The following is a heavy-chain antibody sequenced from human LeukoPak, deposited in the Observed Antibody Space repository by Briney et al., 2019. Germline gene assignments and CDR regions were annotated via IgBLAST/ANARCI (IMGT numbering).Heavy chain of an antibody. CDR3: ARDVPSRGDCD. J-gene: IGHJ4*02. CDR1: GFTFDDYA. CDR2: ISWNSVSI. V-gene: IGHV3-9*01. Sequence: GGSLRLSCAASGFTFDDYAMHWVRQAPGKGLEWVSGISWNSVSIGYADSVKGRFTISRDNAKNSLYLQMNSLRAEDTAVYYCARDVPSRGDCDWGQGTLVTVSS. D-gene: IGHD2-21*02.